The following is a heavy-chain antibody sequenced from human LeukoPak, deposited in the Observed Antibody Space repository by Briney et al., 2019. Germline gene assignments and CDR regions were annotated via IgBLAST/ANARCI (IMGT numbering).Heavy chain of an antibody. Sequence: ASVKVSCKASGGTFSSYAISWVRQAPGQGLEWMGRIIPILGIANYAQKFQGRVTITADKSTSTAYMELSSLRSEDTAVYYCARDEGLRHAGFDYWGQGTLVTVSS. CDR3: ARDEGLRHAGFDY. J-gene: IGHJ4*02. CDR2: IIPILGIA. D-gene: IGHD4-17*01. CDR1: GGTFSSYA. V-gene: IGHV1-69*04.